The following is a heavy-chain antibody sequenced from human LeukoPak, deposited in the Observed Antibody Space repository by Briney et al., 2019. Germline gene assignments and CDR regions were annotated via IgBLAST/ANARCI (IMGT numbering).Heavy chain of an antibody. CDR2: ISYDGSNK. Sequence: PGGSLRLSCAASGFTFSSYGMHWVRQAPGKGLEWVAVISYDGSNKYYEDSVKGLFTTSRDNSKNTLTVQMNSLRAQDPAVYYCASLPGGGSPHSADYWGQ. CDR1: GFTFSSYG. V-gene: IGHV3-30*03. D-gene: IGHD1-26*01. J-gene: IGHJ4*01. CDR3: ASLPGGGSPHSADY.